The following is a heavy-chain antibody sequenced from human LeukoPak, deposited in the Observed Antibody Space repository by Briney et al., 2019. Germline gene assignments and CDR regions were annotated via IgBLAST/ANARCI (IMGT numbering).Heavy chain of an antibody. D-gene: IGHD2-15*01. CDR2: VEYSGST. CDR3: AREDYCSGGSCYSGYFQH. Sequence: RPSETLSLTCTVSGGSIGSYYWSWIRQFPGKGLEWIGCVEYSGSTNYNPSLKSRVTISVDTSKNQFSLKLNSVTAADTAVYYCAREDYCSGGSCYSGYFQHWGQGTLVTVSS. J-gene: IGHJ1*01. V-gene: IGHV4-59*01. CDR1: GGSIGSYY.